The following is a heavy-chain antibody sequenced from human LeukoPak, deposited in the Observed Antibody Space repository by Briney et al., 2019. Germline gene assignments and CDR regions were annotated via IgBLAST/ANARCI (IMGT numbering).Heavy chain of an antibody. CDR3: TTDDAPRGGWSFDY. V-gene: IGHV3-15*01. CDR2: TKSKTAGGTT. D-gene: IGHD6-19*01. Sequence: PGGSLRLSCAASGFTFINAWMSWVRQAPGKGLEWVGRTKSKTAGGTTDYAAPVKGRFTISRDDSKNTLYLQMNSLKTEDTAVYYCTTDDAPRGGWSFDYWGQGTLVTVSS. CDR1: GFTFINAW. J-gene: IGHJ4*02.